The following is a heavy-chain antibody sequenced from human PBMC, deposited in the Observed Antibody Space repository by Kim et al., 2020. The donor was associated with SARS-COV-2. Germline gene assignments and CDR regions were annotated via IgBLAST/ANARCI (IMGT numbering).Heavy chain of an antibody. V-gene: IGHV3-48*02. D-gene: IGHD3-10*01. J-gene: IGHJ4*02. CDR2: ISSSSSTI. CDR1: GFTFSSYS. Sequence: GGSLRLSCAASGFTFSSYSMNWVRQAPGKGLEWVSYISSSSSTIYYADSVKGRFTISRDNAKNSLYLQMSSLRDEDTAVYYCASGITMVRGVIITKDYWGQGTLVTVSS. CDR3: ASGITMVRGVIITKDY.